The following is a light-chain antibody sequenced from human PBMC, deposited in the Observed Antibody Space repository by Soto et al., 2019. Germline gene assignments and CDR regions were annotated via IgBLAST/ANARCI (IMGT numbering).Light chain of an antibody. V-gene: IGLV2-11*01. CDR2: DVS. CDR3: CSYAGSYTFV. J-gene: IGLJ1*01. CDR1: SSDVGGYNY. Sequence: LTQPRSVSGSPGQSVTISCTGTSSDVGGYNYVSWYQQHPGKAPKLMIYDVSKRPSGVPDRFSGSKSGNAASLTISGLQAEDEADYYCCSYAGSYTFVFGTGTKVTVL.